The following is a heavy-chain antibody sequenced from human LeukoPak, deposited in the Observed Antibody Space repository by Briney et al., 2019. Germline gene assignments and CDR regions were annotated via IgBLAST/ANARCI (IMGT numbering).Heavy chain of an antibody. V-gene: IGHV4-39*01. Sequence: PSETLSLTCTVSGGSISSSSYYWGWIRQPPGKGLEWIGSIYYSGSTYYNPSLKSRVTISVDTSKNQFSLKLSSVTAADTAVYYCARLGKPVGSYYYYYYMDVWGKGTTVTVSS. D-gene: IGHD1-26*01. CDR3: ARLGKPVGSYYYYYYMDV. CDR1: GGSISSSSYY. J-gene: IGHJ6*03. CDR2: IYYSGST.